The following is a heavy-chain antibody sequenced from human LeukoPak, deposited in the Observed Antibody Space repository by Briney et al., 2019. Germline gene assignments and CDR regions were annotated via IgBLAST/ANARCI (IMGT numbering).Heavy chain of an antibody. D-gene: IGHD3-22*01. V-gene: IGHV1-69*17. CDR1: GGTFSSYA. J-gene: IGHJ4*02. Sequence: ASVTVSCKASGGTFSSYAISWVRQAPGQGLDGMGGIIPIFGIANYAQKFQGRVTITADKSTSTAYMELSSLRSEDTAVYYCARGGDSSGYYPFDYWGQGTLVTVSS. CDR2: IIPIFGIA. CDR3: ARGGDSSGYYPFDY.